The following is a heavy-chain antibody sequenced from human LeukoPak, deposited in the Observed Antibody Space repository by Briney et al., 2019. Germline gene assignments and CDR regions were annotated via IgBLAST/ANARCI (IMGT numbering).Heavy chain of an antibody. Sequence: EASVKVSCKASGYTFTSYDINWVRQATGQGLEWMGWMNPNSGNTGYAQKVQGRVTMTRNTSISTAYMELSSLRSEDTAVYYCARANSVLLWFGELSLRGGDFDYWGQGTLVTVSS. J-gene: IGHJ4*02. CDR2: MNPNSGNT. CDR1: GYTFTSYD. D-gene: IGHD3-10*01. V-gene: IGHV1-8*01. CDR3: ARANSVLLWFGELSLRGGDFDY.